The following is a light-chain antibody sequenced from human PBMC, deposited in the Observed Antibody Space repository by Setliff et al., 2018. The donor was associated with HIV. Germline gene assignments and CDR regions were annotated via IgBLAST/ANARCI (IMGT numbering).Light chain of an antibody. Sequence: QSALTQPRSVSGSPGQSVTISCTGTSSDVGGYNYVSWYQQHPGKAPKLLIYDVTNRPSGVSSRFSGSRSGNSASLSISGLQAEDEADYYCSSYAGNKSRVFGGGTKVTVL. J-gene: IGLJ3*02. V-gene: IGLV2-11*01. CDR2: DVT. CDR1: SSDVGGYNY. CDR3: SSYAGNKSRV.